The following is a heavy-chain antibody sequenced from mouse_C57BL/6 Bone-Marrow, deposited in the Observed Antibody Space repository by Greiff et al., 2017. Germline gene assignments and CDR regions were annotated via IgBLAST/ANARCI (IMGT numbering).Heavy chain of an antibody. J-gene: IGHJ2*01. CDR2: IDPSDSYT. CDR3: ARENYSNFDY. V-gene: IGHV1-69*01. CDR1: GYTFTSYW. D-gene: IGHD2-5*01. Sequence: QVQLKQPGAELVMPGASVKLSCKASGYTFTSYWMHWVKQRPGQGLEWIGEIDPSDSYTNYNQKFKGKSTLTVDKSSSTAYMQLSSLTSEDSAVYYCARENYSNFDYWGQGTTLTVSS.